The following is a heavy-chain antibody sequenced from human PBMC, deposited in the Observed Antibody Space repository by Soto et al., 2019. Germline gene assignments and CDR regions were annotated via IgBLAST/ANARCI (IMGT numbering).Heavy chain of an antibody. V-gene: IGHV1-2*04. CDR1: GYTFTSYY. CDR3: ARDKLNGAAGTSDDAFDI. Sequence: ASVKVSCKASGYTFTSYYMNWVRQAPGQGLEWLGMINPSSGGTNYAQKFQGWVTMTRDTSISTAYMELSRLRSDDTAVYYCARDKLNGAAGTSDDAFDIWGQGTMVTVSS. CDR2: INPSSGGT. J-gene: IGHJ3*02. D-gene: IGHD6-13*01.